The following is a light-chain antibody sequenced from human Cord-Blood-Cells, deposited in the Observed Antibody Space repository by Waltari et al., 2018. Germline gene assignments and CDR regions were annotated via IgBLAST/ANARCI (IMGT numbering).Light chain of an antibody. V-gene: IGLV2-23*01. CDR3: CSYAGSSTWV. CDR2: GGS. Sequence: QSALTQPASVSGSPGQSITISCTGTSRDVGSYNLVSWYQQPPGKAPKLMIYGGSKRSSGVSNRFSGSKSGNTASLTISGLQAEDEADYYCCSYAGSSTWVFGGGTKLTVL. J-gene: IGLJ3*02. CDR1: SRDVGSYNL.